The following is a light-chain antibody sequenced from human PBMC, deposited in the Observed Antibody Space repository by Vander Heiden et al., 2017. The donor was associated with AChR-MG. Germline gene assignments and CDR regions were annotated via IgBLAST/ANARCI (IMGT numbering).Light chain of an antibody. V-gene: IGLV2-14*01. CDR2: DVS. Sequence: HSALTQPASVSGSPGHSLTTSCTGTSSDVGGYNYVAWYQQHPGKDAKLMIYDVSKRPSGVSNRFSGSKSGNTASLTITGLQAEDEADYYCSSYTSSSTLEVFGTGTKVTVL. J-gene: IGLJ1*01. CDR3: SSYTSSSTLEV. CDR1: SSDVGGYNY.